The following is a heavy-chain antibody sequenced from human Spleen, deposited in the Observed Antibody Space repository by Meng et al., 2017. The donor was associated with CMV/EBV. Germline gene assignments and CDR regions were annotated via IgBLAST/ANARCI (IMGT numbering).Heavy chain of an antibody. CDR3: AKDLGGSSGWYDAFDI. J-gene: IGHJ3*02. CDR1: GFTFSSYA. Sequence: GGSLRLSCAASGFTFSSYAMSWVRQAPGKGLEWVSVIYSGGSSTYYADSVKGRFTISRDNSKNTLYLQMNSLRAEDTAVYYCAKDLGGSSGWYDAFDIWGQGTMVTVSS. D-gene: IGHD6-19*01. CDR2: IYSGGSST. V-gene: IGHV3-23*03.